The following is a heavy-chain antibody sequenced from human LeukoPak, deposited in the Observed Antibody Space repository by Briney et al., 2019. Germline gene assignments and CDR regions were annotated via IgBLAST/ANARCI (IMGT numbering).Heavy chain of an antibody. Sequence: PGGSLRLSCAASGFTLSGYWMHWVRQAPGAELVWVSRMNSDGTVTTYAGSVRGRFTITRDNAKNTLYLQMSSLRAEDTAVYYCARYVVASACFDSWGQGTPVTVSS. CDR1: GFTLSGYW. D-gene: IGHD2-21*01. V-gene: IGHV3-74*01. CDR2: MNSDGTVT. J-gene: IGHJ4*02. CDR3: ARYVVASACFDS.